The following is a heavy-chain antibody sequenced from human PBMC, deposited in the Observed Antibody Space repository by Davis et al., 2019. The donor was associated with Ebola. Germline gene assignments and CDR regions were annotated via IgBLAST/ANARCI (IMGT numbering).Heavy chain of an antibody. J-gene: IGHJ6*04. CDR1: GFTFSSYA. Sequence: GESLKISCAASGFTFSSYAMSWVRQAPGKGLEWVSTISASGGSTYYADSVKGRFTISRDSSKNTLYLQMNSLRAEDTALYYCAKETGYSTRTGYYYYGMDVWGKGTTVTVSS. D-gene: IGHD6-13*01. CDR3: AKETGYSTRTGYYYYGMDV. V-gene: IGHV3-23*01. CDR2: ISASGGST.